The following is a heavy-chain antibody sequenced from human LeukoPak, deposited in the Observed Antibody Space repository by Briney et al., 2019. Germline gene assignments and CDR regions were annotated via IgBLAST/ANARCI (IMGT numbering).Heavy chain of an antibody. D-gene: IGHD1-26*01. CDR1: GFNFINYG. V-gene: IGHV3-30*02. J-gene: IGHJ5*02. CDR2: IRYDGSQK. Sequence: GGSLRLSCAASGFNFINYGMHWVRQAPGKGLEWVAFIRYDGSQKYYADSVKGRFTISRDNAKNTLYLQMKSLRVGDTALYYCATDLSGSEDRWGQGTLVTVSS. CDR3: ATDLSGSEDR.